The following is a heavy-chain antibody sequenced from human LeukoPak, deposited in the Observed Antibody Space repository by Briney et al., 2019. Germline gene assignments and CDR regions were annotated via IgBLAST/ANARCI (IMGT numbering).Heavy chain of an antibody. CDR1: GFTFSSYT. CDR2: ISSSTSYI. Sequence: PGGSLRLSCAASGFTFSSYTINWVRQAPGKGLEWVSSISSSTSYIYYADSLKGRFTISRDNAKNSLYLQMNSLRAEDTAVHYCARDGGGYDILTGYYYYGMDVWGQGTTVTVSS. CDR3: ARDGGGYDILTGYYYYGMDV. V-gene: IGHV3-21*01. J-gene: IGHJ6*02. D-gene: IGHD3-9*01.